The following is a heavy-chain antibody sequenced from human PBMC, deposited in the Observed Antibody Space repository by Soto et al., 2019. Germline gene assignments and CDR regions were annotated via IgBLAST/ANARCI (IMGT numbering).Heavy chain of an antibody. CDR2: VYYSGST. CDR1: GDSISSGGYY. V-gene: IGHV4-31*03. J-gene: IGHJ4*02. Sequence: LSLTCTVSGDSISSGGYYWSWIRQHPGKGLEWIGYVYYSGSTDYNPSLKSRITISLDTSKNQFSLKLSSVTAEDTAVYYCATDSSSRLGYCTSTKCFDYWGQGTLVTVSS. CDR3: ATDSSSRLGYCTSTKCFDY. D-gene: IGHD2-2*01.